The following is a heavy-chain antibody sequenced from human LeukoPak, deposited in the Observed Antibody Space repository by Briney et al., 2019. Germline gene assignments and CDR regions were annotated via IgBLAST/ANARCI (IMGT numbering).Heavy chain of an antibody. Sequence: GGSLRLSCEVSGFTFNSYAMTWVRQAPGKGLEWVSTISASGGHTYYADSVRGRFTISRDNSKNTLFLQMNSLRAEDTAVYYCAKDGTIGSPVAAAVDYLDSWGQGALVTVSS. D-gene: IGHD6-13*01. V-gene: IGHV3-23*01. CDR1: GFTFNSYA. CDR2: ISASGGHT. CDR3: AKDGTIGSPVAAAVDYLDS. J-gene: IGHJ4*02.